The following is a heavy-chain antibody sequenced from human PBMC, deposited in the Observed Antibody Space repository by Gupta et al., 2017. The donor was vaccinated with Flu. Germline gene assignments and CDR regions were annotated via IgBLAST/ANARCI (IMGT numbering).Heavy chain of an antibody. CDR1: GFTFSSYA. CDR3: ARWGCSSTSCPYYYYYMDV. V-gene: IGHV3-23*01. CDR2: ISGSGGTT. J-gene: IGHJ6*03. Sequence: EVQLLESGGGLVQPGGSLRLSCAASGFTFSSYAMSWVRQAPGKGLEWVSAISGSGGTTYYADSVKGRFTISRDNTKSTLYLQVNSLRAEDTAIYYCARWGCSSTSCPYYYYYMDVWGKGTTVTVSS. D-gene: IGHD2-2*01.